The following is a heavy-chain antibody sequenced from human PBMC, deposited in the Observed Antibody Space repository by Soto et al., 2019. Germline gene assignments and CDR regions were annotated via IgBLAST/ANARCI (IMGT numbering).Heavy chain of an antibody. V-gene: IGHV1-8*01. D-gene: IGHD2-15*01. J-gene: IGHJ4*02. CDR3: ARGTVLGYCSGGSCSDQLYYFDY. Sequence: GASVKPSCKASGYTFTSYDINWVRQATRQGLEWMGWMNPNSGNTGYAQKFQGRVTMTRNTSISTAYMELSSLRSEDTAVYYCARGTVLGYCSGGSCSDQLYYFDYWGQGTLVTVS. CDR2: MNPNSGNT. CDR1: GYTFTSYD.